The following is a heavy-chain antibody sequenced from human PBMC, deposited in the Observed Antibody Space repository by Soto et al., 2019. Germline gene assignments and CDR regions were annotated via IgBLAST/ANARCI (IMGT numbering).Heavy chain of an antibody. CDR3: AKYSSSRPYYYGMDV. D-gene: IGHD6-13*01. J-gene: IGHJ6*02. V-gene: IGHV3-23*01. CDR1: GFTFSNYA. Sequence: PGGSLRLSCAASGFTFSNYAMSWVRQAPGKGLEWISALSATGGAIYYADSVKGRFTISRDNANNTLYLQMRSLGAEDTAIYFCAKYSSSRPYYYGMDVWGQGTTVTVSS. CDR2: LSATGGAI.